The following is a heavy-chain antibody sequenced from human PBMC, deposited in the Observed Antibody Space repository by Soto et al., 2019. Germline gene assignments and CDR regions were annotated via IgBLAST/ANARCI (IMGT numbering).Heavy chain of an antibody. D-gene: IGHD2-2*01. CDR2: SSNSGSFT. J-gene: IGHJ4*02. V-gene: IGHV3-11*06. CDR1: GFTFSDHY. CDR3: ARGSTPFRY. Sequence: GGSLRLSCAASGFTFSDHYMSWIRQAPGKGLEWIGYSSNSGSFTRYADSVKGRFTISRDNAKNSLYLQMNSLRAEDTAVYYCARGSTPFRYWGQGTLVTVSS.